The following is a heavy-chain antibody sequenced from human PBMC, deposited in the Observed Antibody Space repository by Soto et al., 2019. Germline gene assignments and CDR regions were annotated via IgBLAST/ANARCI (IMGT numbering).Heavy chain of an antibody. CDR1: AFSPNPYW. D-gene: IGHD4-4*01. Sequence: SLRLPCAASAFSPNPYWMSWVRQPPGKGLEWVAHIKTDGSEKYYVDSVKGRFTISRDNAQSSVYLQMNSLRAEDTAMYYCSPHTESNSHYCREGPLISVSP. CDR2: IKTDGSEK. CDR3: SPHTESNSHY. J-gene: IGHJ4*02. V-gene: IGHV3-7*01.